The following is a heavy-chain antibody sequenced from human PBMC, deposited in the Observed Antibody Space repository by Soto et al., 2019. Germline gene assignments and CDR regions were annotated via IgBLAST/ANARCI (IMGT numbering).Heavy chain of an antibody. CDR2: IRSKANSYAT. CDR3: TRQGITGTPLDY. D-gene: IGHD1-20*01. Sequence: LRLSCAASGFTFSGPAMHWVRQASGKGLEWVGRIRSKANSYATAYAASVKGRFTISRDDSKNTAYLQMNSLKTEDTAVYYCTRQGITGTPLDYWGQGTLVTVSS. J-gene: IGHJ4*02. CDR1: GFTFSGPA. V-gene: IGHV3-73*01.